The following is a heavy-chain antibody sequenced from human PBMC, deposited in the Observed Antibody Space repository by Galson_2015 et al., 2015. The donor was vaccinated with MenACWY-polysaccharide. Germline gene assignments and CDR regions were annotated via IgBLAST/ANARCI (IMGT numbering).Heavy chain of an antibody. J-gene: IGHJ4*02. CDR2: IFHSGTT. D-gene: IGHD1-26*01. V-gene: IGHV4-38-2*01. Sequence: ETLSLTCAVSDCSIRSGYFWGWIRQPPGKGLEWIASIFHSGTTYYNPSLKSRVTISVDTSKNQFSLKLSSVTAADTAVYYCARVEKYSGSFYILYWGQGTLVTVSS. CDR3: ARVEKYSGSFYILY. CDR1: DCSIRSGYF.